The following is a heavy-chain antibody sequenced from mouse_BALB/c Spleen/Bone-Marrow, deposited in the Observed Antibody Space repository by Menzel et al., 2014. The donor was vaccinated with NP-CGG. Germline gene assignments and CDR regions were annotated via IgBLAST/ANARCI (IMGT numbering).Heavy chain of an antibody. D-gene: IGHD2-14*01. CDR2: IDPANGNT. V-gene: IGHV14-3*02. J-gene: IGHJ3*01. CDR3: ATYYRYDRRFAY. Sequence: EVQLQQPGAELVKPGASVKLSCTASGFNIKDTYMHWVKQRPEQGLEWIGRIDPANGNTKYGPKFQGKATITADTSSNTAYLQLSSLTSEDTAVYYCATYYRYDRRFAYWGQGTLVTVSA. CDR1: GFNIKDTY.